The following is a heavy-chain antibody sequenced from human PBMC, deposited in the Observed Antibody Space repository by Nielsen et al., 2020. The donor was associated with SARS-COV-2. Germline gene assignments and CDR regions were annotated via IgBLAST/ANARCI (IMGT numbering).Heavy chain of an antibody. CDR3: ARAAAMDYYYYGMDV. D-gene: IGHD2-2*01. Sequence: SVKVSCKASGGTFSSYAISWVRQAPGQGLEWMGRIIPILGIANYAQKFQGRVTITADKSTSTAYMELSSLRSEDTAVYYCARAAAMDYYYYGMDVWGQGTTVTVSS. CDR2: IIPILGIA. CDR1: GGTFSSYA. V-gene: IGHV1-69*04. J-gene: IGHJ6*02.